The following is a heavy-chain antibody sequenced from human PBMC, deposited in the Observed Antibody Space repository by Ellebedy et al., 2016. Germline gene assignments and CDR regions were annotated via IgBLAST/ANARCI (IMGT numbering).Heavy chain of an antibody. J-gene: IGHJ2*01. V-gene: IGHV4-59*01. CDR3: ARGFRGGNSGNRLWYFDL. D-gene: IGHD4-23*01. CDR1: GGSISSYY. CDR2: IYYSGST. Sequence: SETLSLTCTVSGGSISSYYWSWIRQPPGKGLEWIGYIYYSGSTNYNPSLKSRVTISVDTSKNQFSLKLSSVTAADTAVYYCARGFRGGNSGNRLWYFDLWGRGTLITVSS.